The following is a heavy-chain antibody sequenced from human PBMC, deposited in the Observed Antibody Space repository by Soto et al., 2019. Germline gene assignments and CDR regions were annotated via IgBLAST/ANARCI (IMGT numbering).Heavy chain of an antibody. J-gene: IGHJ4*02. V-gene: IGHV4-4*02. CDR1: DGSISTYDW. CDR3: ATGNVDSMLEY. D-gene: IGHD3-3*01. Sequence: AKTLSLTGVVSDGSISTYDWWTWVRQPPGKGLEWIGKMFHSGGADYSPSLKSRVTISADSSKNHFSLRLTAVTAADTAVYYCATGNVDSMLEYWGKGTQVTVSS. CDR2: MFHSGGA.